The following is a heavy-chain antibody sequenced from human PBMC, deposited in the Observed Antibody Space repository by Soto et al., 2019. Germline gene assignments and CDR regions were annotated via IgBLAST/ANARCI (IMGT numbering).Heavy chain of an antibody. D-gene: IGHD2-15*01. CDR3: ARSLLGWSYYYYMDV. CDR1: GFSLSTSGMC. CDR2: IDWDDDK. V-gene: IGHV2-70*11. Sequence: GSGPTLVNPTQTLTLTCTFSGFSLSTSGMCVSWIRQPPGKALEWLARIDWDDDKYYSTSLKTRLTISKDTSKNQVVLTMTNMDPVDTATYYCARSLLGWSYYYYMDVWGKGTTVTVSS. J-gene: IGHJ6*03.